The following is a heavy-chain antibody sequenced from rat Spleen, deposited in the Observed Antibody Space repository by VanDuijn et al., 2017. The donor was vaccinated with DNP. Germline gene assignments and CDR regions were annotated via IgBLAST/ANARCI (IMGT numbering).Heavy chain of an antibody. J-gene: IGHJ2*01. CDR2: IRYDGGST. CDR1: GFTFSDYY. D-gene: IGHD4-3*01. CDR3: VRWNSGHFDY. Sequence: EVQLVESGGDLVQPGRSLKLSCAASGFTFSDYYMAWVRQAPTKGLERVAYIRYDGGSTYYGDSVKGRFTISRDNAKSTLYLQMNSLRSEDMATYYCVRWNSGHFDYWGQGVMVTVSS. V-gene: IGHV5-22*01.